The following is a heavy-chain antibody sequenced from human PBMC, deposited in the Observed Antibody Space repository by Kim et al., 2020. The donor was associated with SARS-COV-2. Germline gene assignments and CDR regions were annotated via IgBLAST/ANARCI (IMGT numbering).Heavy chain of an antibody. J-gene: IGHJ4*02. CDR2: SDGSST. CDR3: AGGSGS. D-gene: IGHD3-10*01. V-gene: IGHV3-74*01. Sequence: SDGSSTSYADSVKGRFTISRDNAKNTLYLQMNSLRAEDTAVYYCAGGSGSWGQGTLVTVSS.